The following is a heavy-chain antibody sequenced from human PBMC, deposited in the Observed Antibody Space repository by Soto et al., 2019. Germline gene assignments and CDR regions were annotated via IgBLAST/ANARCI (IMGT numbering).Heavy chain of an antibody. CDR2: IYHSGRT. J-gene: IGHJ4*02. CDR1: GVSISSGGYY. CDR3: ASVIGGESEYYFDY. Sequence: PSETLSLTCTVSGVSISSGGYYWGWIRQHPGKGLEWIGNIYHSGRTYYNPSLKSRVIMSVDTSKNHFSPNLNSVTAADTAMYFCASVIGGESEYYFDYWGQGTLVTV. D-gene: IGHD4-17*01. V-gene: IGHV4-31*03.